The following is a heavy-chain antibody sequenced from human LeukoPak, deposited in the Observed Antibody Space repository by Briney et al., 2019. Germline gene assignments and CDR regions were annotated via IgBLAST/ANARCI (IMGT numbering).Heavy chain of an antibody. J-gene: IGHJ6*03. D-gene: IGHD5-12*01. Sequence: PGASVKVSCKASGGTFSSYAISWVRQAPGQGLEWMGGIIPIFGTANYAQKFQGRVTITADKSTSTAYMELSSLRSEDTAVYYCARRGYPVYYHCMDVWGKGTTVTISS. CDR3: ARRGYPVYYHCMDV. CDR1: GGTFSSYA. V-gene: IGHV1-69*06. CDR2: IIPIFGTA.